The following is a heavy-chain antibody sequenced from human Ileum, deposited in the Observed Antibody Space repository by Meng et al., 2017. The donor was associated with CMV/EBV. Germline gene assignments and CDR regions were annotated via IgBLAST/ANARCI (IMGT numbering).Heavy chain of an antibody. CDR3: ARGSYYDFWSGYYTPLGYYYGMDV. CDR1: GGSISSSSYY. D-gene: IGHD3-3*01. Sequence: GSLRLSCTVSGGSISSSSYYWGWIRQPPGKGLEWIGSIYYSGSTYYNPSLKSRVTTSVDTSKNQFSLKLSSVTAADTAVYYCARGSYYDFWSGYYTPLGYYYGMDVWGQGTTVTVSS. J-gene: IGHJ6*02. CDR2: IYYSGST. V-gene: IGHV4-39*01.